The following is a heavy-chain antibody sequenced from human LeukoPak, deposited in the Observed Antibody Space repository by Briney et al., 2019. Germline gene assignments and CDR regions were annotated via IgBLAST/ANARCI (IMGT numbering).Heavy chain of an antibody. CDR2: IYSGGSTI. Sequence: PGGSLRLSCAASGFTVSSNYMSWVRQAPGKGLEWVSVIYSGGSTIYYADSVKGRFTISRDNAKNSLYLQMNSLRAEDTAVYYCATNGARDRLFDIWGQGTMVTVSS. V-gene: IGHV3-53*01. CDR3: ATNGARDRLFDI. J-gene: IGHJ3*02. CDR1: GFTVSSNY. D-gene: IGHD3-10*01.